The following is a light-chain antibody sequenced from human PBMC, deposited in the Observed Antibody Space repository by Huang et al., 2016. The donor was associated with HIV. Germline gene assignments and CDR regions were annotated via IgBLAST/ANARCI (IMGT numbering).Light chain of an antibody. Sequence: EIVMTQSPATLSVSPGESATLSCRASQSVSSSLAWYQQKPGQAPRLLIYGASTRATGIPARFSGSGSGTEFTLTISSLQSEDFAVYYCQQYNNWPLYTFGQGTKLEIK. CDR2: GAS. J-gene: IGKJ2*01. CDR3: QQYNNWPLYT. V-gene: IGKV3-15*01. CDR1: QSVSSS.